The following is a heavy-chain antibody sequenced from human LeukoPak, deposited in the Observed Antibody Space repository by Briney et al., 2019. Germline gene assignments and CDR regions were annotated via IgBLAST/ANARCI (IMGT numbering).Heavy chain of an antibody. D-gene: IGHD2-15*01. V-gene: IGHV3-23*01. CDR1: GFTFSSYA. CDR2: VSGSGAHT. Sequence: GGSLRLSCAASGFTFSSYAMTWVRQAPGKGLQWVSAVSGSGAHTYYADSVKGRFTISRDNSRDTLYLQMNSLRAEDTAVYYCARGDCSGGSCYLSLTTIDYWGQGTLVTVSS. CDR3: ARGDCSGGSCYLSLTTIDY. J-gene: IGHJ4*02.